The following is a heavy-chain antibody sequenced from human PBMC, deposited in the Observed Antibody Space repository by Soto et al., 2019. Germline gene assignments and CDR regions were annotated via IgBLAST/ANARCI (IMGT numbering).Heavy chain of an antibody. CDR2: IIPIFGTA. Sequence: SVKVSCKASGGTFSSYAISWVRQAPGQGLEWMGGIIPIFGTANYAQKFQGRVTITADESTSTAYMELSSLRSEGTAVYYCARDVRIAVAGTGAFGYWGQGTLVTFSS. J-gene: IGHJ4*02. CDR1: GGTFSSYA. V-gene: IGHV1-69*13. D-gene: IGHD6-19*01. CDR3: ARDVRIAVAGTGAFGY.